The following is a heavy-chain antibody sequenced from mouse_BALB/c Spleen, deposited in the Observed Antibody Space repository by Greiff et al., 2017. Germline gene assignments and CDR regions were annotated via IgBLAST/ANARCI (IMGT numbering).Heavy chain of an antibody. Sequence: EVMLVESGGGLVKPGGSLKLSCAASGFTFSSYAMSWVRQSPEKRLEWVAEISSGGSYTYYPDTVTGRFTISRDNAKNSLYLEMSSLRSEDTAMYYCASLTYWGQGTLVTVSA. CDR2: ISSGGSYT. CDR3: ASLTY. CDR1: GFTFSSYA. J-gene: IGHJ3*01. V-gene: IGHV5-9-4*01.